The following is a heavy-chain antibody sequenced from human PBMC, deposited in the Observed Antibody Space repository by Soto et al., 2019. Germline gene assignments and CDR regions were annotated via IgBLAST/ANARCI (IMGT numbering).Heavy chain of an antibody. J-gene: IGHJ4*02. D-gene: IGHD6-19*01. V-gene: IGHV3-23*01. CDR3: AKDVESGWYEAFDY. CDR1: GFAFSHYG. Sequence: GGSLRRTCTASGFAFSHYGMSWVRQAPGKGLEWVSSIRSFDYRTNYADSVKGRFTISRDNSKSTLSLQMNSLRAEDTAVYYCAKDVESGWYEAFDYWGPGTLVTVSS. CDR2: IRSFDYRT.